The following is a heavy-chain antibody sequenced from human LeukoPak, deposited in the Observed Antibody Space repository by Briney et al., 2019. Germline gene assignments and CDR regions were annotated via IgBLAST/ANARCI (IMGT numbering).Heavy chain of an antibody. CDR2: ISYDGSNK. CDR3: ARDSGSSGWSLPVYFDY. Sequence: PGGSLRLSCAGSGFTFSSYAMHWVRQAPGKGLEWVAVISYDGSNKYYADSVKGRFTISRDNSKNTLYLQMNSLRAEDTAVYYCARDSGSSGWSLPVYFDYWGQGTLVTVSS. V-gene: IGHV3-30-3*01. CDR1: GFTFSSYA. J-gene: IGHJ4*02. D-gene: IGHD6-19*01.